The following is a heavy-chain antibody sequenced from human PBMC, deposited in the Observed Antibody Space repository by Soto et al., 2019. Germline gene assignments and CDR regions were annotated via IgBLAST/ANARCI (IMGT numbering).Heavy chain of an antibody. CDR3: ARGGEVGVAGSAAFDM. Sequence: QVQLVQSGAEVKKPGASVKISCTASGYTVTTHYMHWVRQAPGRGLEWMGAINPGSGAAKYTKTCQARVTMTRDTSTNTVYMDMSALRSGDKAVFYCARGGEVGVAGSAAFDMWGQGTMVTVSS. CDR2: INPGSGAA. V-gene: IGHV1-46*01. CDR1: GYTVTTHY. D-gene: IGHD3-3*01. J-gene: IGHJ3*02.